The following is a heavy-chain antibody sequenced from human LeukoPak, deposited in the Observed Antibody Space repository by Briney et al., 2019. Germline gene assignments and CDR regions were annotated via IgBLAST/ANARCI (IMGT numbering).Heavy chain of an antibody. CDR2: IYNSGST. Sequence: SETLSLTCNVSGGSISSSTYYWGWIRQPPGKGLEWLGSIYNSGSTYFNPSLKSRVTIAVDTSKNQFSLKLSSVTAADTAVYYCARHSWGLPPAKYFQHWGQGTLVTVSS. CDR3: ARHSWGLPPAKYFQH. V-gene: IGHV4-39*01. J-gene: IGHJ1*01. CDR1: GGSISSSTYY. D-gene: IGHD3-16*01.